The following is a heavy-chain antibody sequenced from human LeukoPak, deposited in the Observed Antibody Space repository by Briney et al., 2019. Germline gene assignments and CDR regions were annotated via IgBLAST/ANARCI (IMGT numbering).Heavy chain of an antibody. CDR1: GGSIDSNY. Sequence: SETLSLTCIVSGGSIDSNYWSWIRQPPGKGLEWIGHVYYSGSTNYNPSLKSRVTMSVDSSKTHFSLKLYSVTAADTAVYYCAKAGEDGSGPNWFDPWGQGTLVTVSS. D-gene: IGHD3-10*01. J-gene: IGHJ5*02. CDR2: VYYSGST. CDR3: AKAGEDGSGPNWFDP. V-gene: IGHV4-59*08.